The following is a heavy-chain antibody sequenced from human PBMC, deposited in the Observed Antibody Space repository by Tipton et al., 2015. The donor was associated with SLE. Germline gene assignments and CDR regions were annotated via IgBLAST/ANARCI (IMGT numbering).Heavy chain of an antibody. CDR3: ARRRFQSASDS. J-gene: IGHJ4*02. CDR1: GDSISSGGYY. Sequence: TLSLTCSVSGDSISSGGYYWNWIRQPAGKGLEWIGQIYISGRTNYNPSLKSRVTMSVDTSMNQFSLKLNSVTAADTAVYYCARRRFQSASDSWGQGTLVSVSS. D-gene: IGHD2-21*01. CDR2: IYISGRT. V-gene: IGHV4-61*09.